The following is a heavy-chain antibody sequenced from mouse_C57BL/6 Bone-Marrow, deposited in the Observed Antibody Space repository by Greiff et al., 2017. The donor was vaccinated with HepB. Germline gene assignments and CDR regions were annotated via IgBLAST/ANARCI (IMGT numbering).Heavy chain of an antibody. V-gene: IGHV5-16*01. CDR1: GFTFSDYY. Sequence: EVQLVESEGGLVQPGSSMKLSCTASGFTFSDYYMAWVRQVPEKGLEWVANINYDGSSTYYLDSLKSRFIISRDNAKNILYLQMSSLKSEDTATYYCARDDDGYPYWYFDVWGTGTTVTVSS. CDR3: ARDDDGYPYWYFDV. CDR2: INYDGSST. J-gene: IGHJ1*03. D-gene: IGHD2-3*01.